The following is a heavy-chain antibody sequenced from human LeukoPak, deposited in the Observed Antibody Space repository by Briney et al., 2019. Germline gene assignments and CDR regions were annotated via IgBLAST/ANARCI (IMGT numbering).Heavy chain of an antibody. CDR3: ARSLDSGYDDYYYYYMDV. Sequence: GGSLRLSCAASGFTFSSYGMNWVRQAPGKGLEWVSYISSSSSTIYYADSVKGRFTISRDNAKNSLYLQMNSLRAEDTAVYYCARSLDSGYDDYYYYYMDVWGKGTTVTVSS. V-gene: IGHV3-48*04. CDR2: ISSSSSTI. CDR1: GFTFSSYG. J-gene: IGHJ6*03. D-gene: IGHD5-12*01.